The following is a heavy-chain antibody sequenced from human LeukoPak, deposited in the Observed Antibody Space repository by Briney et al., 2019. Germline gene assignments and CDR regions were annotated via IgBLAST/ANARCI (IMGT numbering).Heavy chain of an antibody. J-gene: IGHJ4*02. D-gene: IGHD1-26*01. CDR1: GFTFDDYG. Sequence: GGSLRLSCAASGFTFDDYGMSWVRQAPGKWLEWVSAISGSGGSTYYADSVKGRFTISRDNSKNTLYLQMNSLRAEDTAVYYCAKVGGQQAFDYWGQGTLVTVSS. CDR3: AKVGGQQAFDY. V-gene: IGHV3-23*01. CDR2: ISGSGGST.